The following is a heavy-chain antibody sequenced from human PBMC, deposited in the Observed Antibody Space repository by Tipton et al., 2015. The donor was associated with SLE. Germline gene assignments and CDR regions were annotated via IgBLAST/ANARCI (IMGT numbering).Heavy chain of an antibody. CDR2: ITPVVPTA. J-gene: IGHJ4*02. Sequence: QVQLVQSGPEVKMPGSSVKVSCKASGGTFSSHAINWVRQAPGQGLEWMGGITPVVPTADYAQKFQGRVTITTDESKSIAYMELSSLKSEDTAIYYCARRDFTNCYDYWGQGTVVTVSS. V-gene: IGHV1-69*01. CDR1: GGTFSSHA. CDR3: ARRDFTNCYDY. D-gene: IGHD3-3*01.